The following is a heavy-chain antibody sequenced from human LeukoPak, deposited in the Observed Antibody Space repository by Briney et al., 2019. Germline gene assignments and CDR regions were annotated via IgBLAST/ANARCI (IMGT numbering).Heavy chain of an antibody. CDR1: GYTFTSYD. CDR2: MNPNSGNT. D-gene: IGHD1-26*01. Sequence: ASVKVSCKASGYTFTSYDINWMRQATGQGLEWMGWMNPNSGNTGYAQKFQGRVTMTRNTSISTAYMELSSLRSEDTAVYYCARGFGVGATGRSRAFDIWGQGTMVTVSS. V-gene: IGHV1-8*01. J-gene: IGHJ3*02. CDR3: ARGFGVGATGRSRAFDI.